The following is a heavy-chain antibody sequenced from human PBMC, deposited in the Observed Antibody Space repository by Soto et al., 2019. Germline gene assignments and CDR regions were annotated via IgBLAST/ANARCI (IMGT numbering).Heavy chain of an antibody. J-gene: IGHJ3*02. V-gene: IGHV4-31*03. CDR1: GGSISSGGYY. Sequence: QVQLQESGPGLVKPSQTLSLTCTVSGGSISSGGYYWSWIRQHPGKGLEWIGYIYYSGSTYYNPSLKSRVTIAVDTSKNQFSLKLSSVTAADTAVYYCAREITVVDCSGGSCYHDAFDIWGQGTMVTVSS. CDR2: IYYSGST. D-gene: IGHD2-15*01. CDR3: AREITVVDCSGGSCYHDAFDI.